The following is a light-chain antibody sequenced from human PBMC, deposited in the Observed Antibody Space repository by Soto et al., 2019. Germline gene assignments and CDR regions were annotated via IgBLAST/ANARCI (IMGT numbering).Light chain of an antibody. CDR1: QSISSY. Sequence: EIVLTQSPATLSLSPGQRATLSCRASQSISSYLAWYQQKPGQAPRLLIYDASNRATGIPARFSGSGSGTDFTLTISSLEAEDFGVYYCQQRYDWRSFGGGTKVEIK. V-gene: IGKV3-11*01. CDR3: QQRYDWRS. CDR2: DAS. J-gene: IGKJ4*01.